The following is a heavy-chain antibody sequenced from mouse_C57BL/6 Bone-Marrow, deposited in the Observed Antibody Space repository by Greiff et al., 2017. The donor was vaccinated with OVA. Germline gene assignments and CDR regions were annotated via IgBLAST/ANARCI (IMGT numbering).Heavy chain of an antibody. V-gene: IGHV5-6*01. Sequence: VKLMESGGDLVKPGGSLKLSCAASGFTFSSYGMSWVRQTPDKRLEWVATISSGGSYTYYPDSVTGRFTISRDNAKNTLYLQRSSLKSEDTDMYYCARHGYDYDDGWYYFDYWGQGTTLTVSS. CDR3: ARHGYDYDDGWYYFDY. J-gene: IGHJ2*01. CDR2: ISSGGSYT. CDR1: GFTFSSYG. D-gene: IGHD2-4*01.